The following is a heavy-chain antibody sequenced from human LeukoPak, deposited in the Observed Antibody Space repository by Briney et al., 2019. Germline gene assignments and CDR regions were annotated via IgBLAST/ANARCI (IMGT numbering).Heavy chain of an antibody. D-gene: IGHD6-13*01. CDR1: GFTFSSYA. Sequence: GGSLRLSCAASGFTFSSYAMHWVRQAPGKGLEWVAVISYDGSNKYYADSVKGRFTISRDNSKNTLYLQMNSLRAEDTAVYYCASSPIKGIAAAGTIYYFDYWGQGTLVTVSS. J-gene: IGHJ4*02. V-gene: IGHV3-30*04. CDR3: ASSPIKGIAAAGTIYYFDY. CDR2: ISYDGSNK.